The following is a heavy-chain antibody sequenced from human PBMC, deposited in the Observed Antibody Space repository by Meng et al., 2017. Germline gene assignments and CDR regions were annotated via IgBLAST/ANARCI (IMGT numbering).Heavy chain of an antibody. Sequence: SETLSLTCTVSGGSVSSGSYYWSWIRQPPGKGLEWIGYIYYSGSTNYNPSLKSRVTISVNTSKNQFSLKLSSVTAADTAVYYCASAYYDFWSGYYSNWFDPWGQGTLVTVSS. CDR3: ASAYYDFWSGYYSNWFDP. D-gene: IGHD3-3*01. V-gene: IGHV4-61*01. CDR2: IYYSGST. J-gene: IGHJ5*02. CDR1: GGSVSSGSYY.